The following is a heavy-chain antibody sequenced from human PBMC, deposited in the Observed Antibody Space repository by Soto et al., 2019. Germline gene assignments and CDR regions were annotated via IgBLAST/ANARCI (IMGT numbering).Heavy chain of an antibody. D-gene: IGHD2-21*02. J-gene: IGHJ4*02. V-gene: IGHV3-15*01. CDR2: IKSKTDGATT. CDR1: GFTFSNAW. CDR3: STTVAYCGGDCYSPLGY. Sequence: EVQLVESGGGLVKPGGSLRLSCAASGFTFSNAWVSWVRQAPGKGLEWVGRIKSKTDGATTDYVAPVKGRFTISRDDSKDTLYLQMNSLKSEDTAMYYCSTTVAYCGGDCYSPLGYWGQGTLVTVSS.